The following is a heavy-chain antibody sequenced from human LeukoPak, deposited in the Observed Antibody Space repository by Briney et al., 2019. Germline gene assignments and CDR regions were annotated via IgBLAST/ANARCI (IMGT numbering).Heavy chain of an antibody. Sequence: RGSLRLSCAASGFTFSSYAMSWVRQAPGKGLEWVSAISGSGGSTYYADSVKGRFTISRDNSKNTLYLQMNSLRAEDTAVYYCAKDRIVVVPAAIRNWFDPWGQGTLVTVSS. D-gene: IGHD2-2*01. CDR3: AKDRIVVVPAAIRNWFDP. J-gene: IGHJ5*02. V-gene: IGHV3-23*01. CDR1: GFTFSSYA. CDR2: ISGSGGST.